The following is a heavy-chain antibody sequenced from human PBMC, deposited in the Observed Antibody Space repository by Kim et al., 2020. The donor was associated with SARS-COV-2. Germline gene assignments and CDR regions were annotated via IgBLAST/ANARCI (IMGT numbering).Heavy chain of an antibody. V-gene: IGHV3-23*01. CDR3: AKLGQYGSGSTSSDY. J-gene: IGHJ4*02. D-gene: IGHD3-10*01. CDR1: GFTFSSYA. Sequence: GSLRLSCAASGFTFSSYAMSWVRQAPGKGLEWVSAISGSGGSTYYADSVKGRFTISRDNSKNTLYLQMNSLRAEDTAVYYCAKLGQYGSGSTSSDYWGQGTLVTVSS. CDR2: ISGSGGST.